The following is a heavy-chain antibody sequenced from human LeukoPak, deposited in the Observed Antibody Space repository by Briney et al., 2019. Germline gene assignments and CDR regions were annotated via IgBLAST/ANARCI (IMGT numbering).Heavy chain of an antibody. CDR2: IIPIFGTA. J-gene: IGHJ6*02. CDR3: ARDEYSSSPPYYYGMDV. D-gene: IGHD6-6*01. Sequence: SVKVSCKASGGTFSSYAISRVRQAPGQGLEWMGGIIPIFGTANYAQKFQGRVTITADESTSTAYMELSSLRSEDAAVYYCARDEYSSSPPYYYGMDVWGQGTTVTVSS. V-gene: IGHV1-69*13. CDR1: GGTFSSYA.